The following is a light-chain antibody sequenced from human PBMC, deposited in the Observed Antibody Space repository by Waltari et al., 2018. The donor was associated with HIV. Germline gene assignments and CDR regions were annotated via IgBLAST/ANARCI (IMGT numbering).Light chain of an antibody. V-gene: IGLV2-18*02. CDR3: SSYKNNNTLV. CDR1: SSDIGAYNR. CDR2: EVK. Sequence: QSALTQPPSVSASPGQSVTISCTGTSSDIGAYNRVSWYLQPPGTAPKVIIYEVKNRPSGVPDRFSGSKSGSTASLTISGLQAEDEADYFCSSYKNNNTLVFGTGTKVTVL. J-gene: IGLJ1*01.